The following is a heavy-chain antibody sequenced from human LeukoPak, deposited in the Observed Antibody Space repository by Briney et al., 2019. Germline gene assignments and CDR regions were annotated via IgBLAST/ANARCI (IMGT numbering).Heavy chain of an antibody. D-gene: IGHD1-14*01. CDR3: VKDLSPADHVGFDS. J-gene: IGHJ4*02. CDR2: IDWDASTV. V-gene: IGHV3-43D*03. Sequence: GGSLRLYCAASGFTFDDYAMHWVRQISGKSSKWVAFIDWDASTVFYTASVKGRFTISRDNGRNSLYLEMNSLRFEDTALYYCVKDLSPADHVGFDSWGQGTLVTVSS. CDR1: GFTFDDYA.